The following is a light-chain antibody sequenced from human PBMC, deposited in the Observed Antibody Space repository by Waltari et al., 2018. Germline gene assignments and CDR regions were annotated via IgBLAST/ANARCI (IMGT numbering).Light chain of an antibody. CDR3: AAWDDSLSGYVV. CDR2: RNK. J-gene: IGLJ2*01. Sequence: QSVLTQPPSASGTPGQRVTISCSGSSSNIGSNFVFWYQQLPGTAPKLLIYRNKQRPSGAPDRFSGSKSGSSASLAINGLRSEDEADYYCAAWDDSLSGYVVFGGGTKLTVL. CDR1: SSNIGSNF. V-gene: IGLV1-47*01.